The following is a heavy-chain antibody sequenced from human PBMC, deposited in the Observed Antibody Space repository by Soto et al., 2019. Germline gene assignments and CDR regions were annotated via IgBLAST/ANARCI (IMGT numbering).Heavy chain of an antibody. CDR1: GFTFSSYA. Sequence: EVQLLESGGGLVQPGGSLRLSCAASGFTFSSYAMSWVRQAPGKGLEWVSAISGSGGSTYYADSVKGRFTISRDNSKNTLYLQMNSLRAEDTAVYYCVRFGDLLTETNWFDPWGQGTLVTVSS. V-gene: IGHV3-23*01. D-gene: IGHD3-10*01. J-gene: IGHJ5*02. CDR2: ISGSGGST. CDR3: VRFGDLLTETNWFDP.